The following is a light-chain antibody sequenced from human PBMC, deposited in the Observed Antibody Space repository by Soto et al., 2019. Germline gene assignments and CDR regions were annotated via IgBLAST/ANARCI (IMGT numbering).Light chain of an antibody. CDR1: QSVGRNY. CDR2: DAS. CDR3: QQYAVSPLT. J-gene: IGKJ4*01. V-gene: IGKV3-20*01. Sequence: IVLTQSPGTLSLSPGESATLSCRASQSVGRNYLAWFQHKPAQAPRLLIYDASNRATGVPDRFSGSGSGTDFTLSFTRLEPEDFAVYYCQQYAVSPLTFGGGTTVEIK.